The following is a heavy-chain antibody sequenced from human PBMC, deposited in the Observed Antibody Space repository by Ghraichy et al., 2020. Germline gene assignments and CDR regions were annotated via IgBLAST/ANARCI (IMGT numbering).Heavy chain of an antibody. D-gene: IGHD5/OR15-5a*01. Sequence: ASVKVSCKVSGYTFSGYGLHWVRHAPGQGLEWMGWINPNTGYTNYAQNFQGRVTMTTDTSISTGYMELSGLTSDDTAVYYCARDLPSVFWGPGTLVTVSS. CDR2: INPNTGYT. CDR1: GYTFSGYG. CDR3: ARDLPSVF. J-gene: IGHJ4*02. V-gene: IGHV1-2*02.